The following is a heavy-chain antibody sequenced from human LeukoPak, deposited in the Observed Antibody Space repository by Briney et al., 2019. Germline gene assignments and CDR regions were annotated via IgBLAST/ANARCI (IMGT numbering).Heavy chain of an antibody. CDR3: ARGFGRFGE. J-gene: IGHJ4*02. Sequence: SETLSLTCTVSGGSISSYYWSWIRQPPGKGLEWIGEINHSGSTNYNPSLKSRVTISVDTSKNQFSLKLSSVTAADTAVYYCARGFGRFGEWGQGTLVTVSS. D-gene: IGHD3-10*01. V-gene: IGHV4-34*01. CDR2: INHSGST. CDR1: GGSISSYY.